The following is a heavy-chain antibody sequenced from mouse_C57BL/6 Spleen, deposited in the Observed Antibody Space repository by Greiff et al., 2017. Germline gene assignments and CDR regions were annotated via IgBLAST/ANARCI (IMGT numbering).Heavy chain of an antibody. V-gene: IGHV14-2*01. CDR2: IDPEDGET. D-gene: IGHD1-1*01. CDR1: GFNIKDYY. CDR3: ARPYYYGSTVYAMDY. Sequence: VQLQQSGAELVKPGASVKLSCTASGFNIKDYYMHWVKQRTEPGLEWIGRIDPEDGETKYAPKFQGKATKTADTSSNTADLQLSSLTSEDTAVYYCARPYYYGSTVYAMDYWGQGTSVTVSS. J-gene: IGHJ4*01.